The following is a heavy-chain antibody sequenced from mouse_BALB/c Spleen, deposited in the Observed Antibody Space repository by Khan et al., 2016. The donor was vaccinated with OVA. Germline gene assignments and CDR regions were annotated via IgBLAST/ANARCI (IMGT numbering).Heavy chain of an antibody. CDR2: INPTSGYT. CDR1: GYTFTTYW. Sequence: VQLQESGAELAKPGASVKMSCKASGYTFTTYWMHWVKQRPGQCLEWIGYINPTSGYTDYNEKFKDRATLSADKSSSTAYMQLSSLTSEDSAVYYCTRDRIDYWGQGTTLTVSS. J-gene: IGHJ2*01. CDR3: TRDRIDY. V-gene: IGHV1-7*01.